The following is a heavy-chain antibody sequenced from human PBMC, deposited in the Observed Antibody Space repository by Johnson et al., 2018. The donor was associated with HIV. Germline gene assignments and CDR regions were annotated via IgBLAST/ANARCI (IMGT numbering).Heavy chain of an antibody. Sequence: MLLVESGGGLVQPGGSLRLSCAASGFTFSSYWMSWVRQAPGKGLEWVANIKQDGSEKYYVDSVKGRFTISRDNSKNTLYLQMNSLRAEDTAIYYCAKDEEGDYGDLGPVNIWGQGTMVTVAS. D-gene: IGHD4-17*01. CDR3: AKDEEGDYGDLGPVNI. V-gene: IGHV3-7*01. CDR2: IKQDGSEK. J-gene: IGHJ3*02. CDR1: GFTFSSYW.